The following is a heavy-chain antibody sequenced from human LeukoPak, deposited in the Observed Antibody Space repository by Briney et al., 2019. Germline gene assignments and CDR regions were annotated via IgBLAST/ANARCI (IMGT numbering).Heavy chain of an antibody. CDR2: INSDGSST. CDR3: ARGGVAVAGTGDF. Sequence: GGSLRLSCAASGFTFRNYWMHWVRQTPGKGLVWVSRINSDGSSTNYADSVKGRFTISRDNAKNTLYLQMSSLRVEDTVLYYCARGGVAVAGTGDFWGQGTLVTVSS. D-gene: IGHD6-19*01. CDR1: GFTFRNYW. V-gene: IGHV3-74*01. J-gene: IGHJ4*02.